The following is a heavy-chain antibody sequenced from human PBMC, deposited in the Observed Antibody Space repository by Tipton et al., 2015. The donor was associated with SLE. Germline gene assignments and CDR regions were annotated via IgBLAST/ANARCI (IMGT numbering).Heavy chain of an antibody. J-gene: IGHJ4*02. V-gene: IGHV3-7*01. D-gene: IGHD6-13*01. CDR1: GFTFSNNW. CDR3: GRRSRTRAGITTAGVDY. CDR2: IREDGSEK. Sequence: LSLTCIVSGFTFSNNWMAWVRQAPGKGLEWVAHIREDGSEKFHVDSVRGRFTISRDNANNSLFLQMNSLRAEDTAVYYCGRRSRTRAGITTAGVDYWGQGTLVTVSS.